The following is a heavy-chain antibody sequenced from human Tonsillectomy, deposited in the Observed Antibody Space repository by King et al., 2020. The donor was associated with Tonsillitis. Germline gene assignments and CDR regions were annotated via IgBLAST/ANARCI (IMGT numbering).Heavy chain of an antibody. J-gene: IGHJ3*01. CDR3: ARSLDCRGGSCYPVTGDDAFDG. Sequence: LQLQESGPGLVKPSETLSLSCAVSGGSISSSSHYWGWIRQSPGKGLEWIGSIFYSGSTFYNPSLESRVTVSVDTSKNQFSLKLSSVTAADTAVYYCARSLDCRGGSCYPVTGDDAFDGWGQGTLVTVAS. CDR1: GGSISSSSHY. CDR2: IFYSGST. D-gene: IGHD2-15*01. V-gene: IGHV4-39*07.